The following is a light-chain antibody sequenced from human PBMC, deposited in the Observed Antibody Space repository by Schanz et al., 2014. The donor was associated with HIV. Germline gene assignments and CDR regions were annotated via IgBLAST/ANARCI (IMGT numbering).Light chain of an antibody. Sequence: DIQMPQSPSTLSVSVGDRVTITCRASQTIYSWLAWYQQKPGRAPNLLIYQASTLETGVPSRFSGSGSGTEFTLTISSLQPDDFATYYCQQSNTFPYTFGQGTKLEIK. V-gene: IGKV1-5*03. CDR1: QTIYSW. CDR2: QAS. CDR3: QQSNTFPYT. J-gene: IGKJ2*01.